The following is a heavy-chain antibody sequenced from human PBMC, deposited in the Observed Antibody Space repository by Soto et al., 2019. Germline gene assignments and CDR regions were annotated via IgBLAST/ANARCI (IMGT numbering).Heavy chain of an antibody. J-gene: IGHJ4*02. D-gene: IGHD3-9*01. CDR2: ISGSGGST. Sequence: EVQLLESGGGLVQPGGSLRLSCAASGFTFSSYAMSWVRQAPGKGLEWVSAISGSGGSTYYADSVKGRFTISRDNSKNTLYLQMNSLRAVDTAVYYCAKDDNDMLTGYLYYFDYWGQGTLVTVSS. CDR3: AKDDNDMLTGYLYYFDY. V-gene: IGHV3-23*01. CDR1: GFTFSSYA.